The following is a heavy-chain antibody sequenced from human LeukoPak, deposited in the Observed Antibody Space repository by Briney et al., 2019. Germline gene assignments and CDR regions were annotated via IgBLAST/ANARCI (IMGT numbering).Heavy chain of an antibody. V-gene: IGHV3-7*01. D-gene: IGHD6-19*01. J-gene: IGHJ4*02. Sequence: GGSLRLSCAASGSTFSSYWMSWVRQAPGKGLEWVANIKQDGSEKYYVDSVKGRFTISRDNAKNSLYLQMNSLRAEDTAVYYCARAGEQWLPTDYWGQGTLVTVSS. CDR2: IKQDGSEK. CDR1: GSTFSSYW. CDR3: ARAGEQWLPTDY.